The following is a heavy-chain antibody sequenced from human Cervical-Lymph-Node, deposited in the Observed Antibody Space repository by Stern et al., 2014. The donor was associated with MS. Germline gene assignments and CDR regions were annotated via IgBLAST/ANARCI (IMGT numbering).Heavy chain of an antibody. Sequence: QVKLVESGAEVKKPGASVRLSCKASGYVFTAYYIHWVRQAPGQGLEWVGRIRPNSCVTDYAQKFQGSVTLSRDKAITTAYMEVNGLTSDDTAIYYCATAGPAFWFDPWGQGTLFTVSS. J-gene: IGHJ5*02. V-gene: IGHV1-2*06. CDR2: IRPNSCVT. CDR3: ATAGPAFWFDP. CDR1: GYVFTAYY. D-gene: IGHD3-3*02.